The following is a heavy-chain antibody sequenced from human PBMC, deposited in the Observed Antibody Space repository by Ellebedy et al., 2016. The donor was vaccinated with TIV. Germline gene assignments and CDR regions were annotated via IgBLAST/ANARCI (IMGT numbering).Heavy chain of an antibody. CDR3: ARDASLGYYYYYMDV. D-gene: IGHD6-6*01. Sequence: GGSLTLSXAASGFTFSDYYMSWIRQAPGKGLEWVSYISSSGASVYYADSVKGRFTISRDNANNSLFLQMNSLRAEDTAVYYCARDASLGYYYYYMDVWGKGTTVTVAS. CDR2: ISSSGASV. CDR1: GFTFSDYY. V-gene: IGHV3-11*01. J-gene: IGHJ6*03.